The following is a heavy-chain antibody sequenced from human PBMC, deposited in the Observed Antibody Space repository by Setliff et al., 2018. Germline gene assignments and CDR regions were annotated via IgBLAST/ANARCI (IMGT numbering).Heavy chain of an antibody. V-gene: IGHV4-4*08. CDR2: ILTTGST. Sequence: SETLSLTCSVFGGSITTHYWSWIRQSPGKGLEWIGHILTTGSTNYNPSLKSRIAISADTSRDRFSLRLTPVTAADTAIYYCARFCGTSNCQRAPLFDYWGQGILVTVSS. D-gene: IGHD1-1*01. J-gene: IGHJ4*02. CDR1: GGSITTHY. CDR3: ARFCGTSNCQRAPLFDY.